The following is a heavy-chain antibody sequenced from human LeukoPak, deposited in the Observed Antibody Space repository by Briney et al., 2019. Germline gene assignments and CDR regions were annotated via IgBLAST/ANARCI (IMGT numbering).Heavy chain of an antibody. Sequence: VASVKVSCKASGCTFNSYDINWVRQATGQGLEWMGWMNPNSGNTGYAQKFQGRVTMTRNASISTAHMVLSSLRSEDTAVYYCARGQGSHGQQLGDYWGQGTLVTVSS. D-gene: IGHD6-13*01. V-gene: IGHV1-8*01. CDR3: ARGQGSHGQQLGDY. CDR1: GCTFNSYD. CDR2: MNPNSGNT. J-gene: IGHJ4*02.